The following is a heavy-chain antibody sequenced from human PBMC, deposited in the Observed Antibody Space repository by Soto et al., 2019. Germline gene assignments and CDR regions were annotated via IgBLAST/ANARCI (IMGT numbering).Heavy chain of an antibody. D-gene: IGHD6-19*01. CDR2: ISWNSGSI. CDR1: GFTFDDYA. CDR3: AKDRGSGWYRVRGGYYYYYYGMDV. Sequence: EVQLVESGGGLVQPGRSLRLSCAASGFTFDDYAMHWVRQAPGKGLEWVSGISWNSGSIGYADSVKGRFTISRDNAKNSLYLQMNSLRAEDTALYYCAKDRGSGWYRVRGGYYYYYYGMDVWGQGTTVTVSS. J-gene: IGHJ6*02. V-gene: IGHV3-9*01.